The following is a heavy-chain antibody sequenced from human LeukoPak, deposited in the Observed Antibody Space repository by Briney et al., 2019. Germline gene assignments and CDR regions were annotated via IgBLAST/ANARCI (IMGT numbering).Heavy chain of an antibody. D-gene: IGHD3-22*01. V-gene: IGHV3-48*01. CDR3: ARDTYYYDSSGYYLPKNFDY. Sequence: PGRSLRLSCAASALTFSNYSMNWVRQAPGKGLEWVSYISSMNRTIYYADSVKGRLTISRDNAKNSLYLQMNSLRAEDTAVYYCARDTYYYDSSGYYLPKNFDYWGQGTLVTVSS. J-gene: IGHJ4*02. CDR1: ALTFSNYS. CDR2: ISSMNRTI.